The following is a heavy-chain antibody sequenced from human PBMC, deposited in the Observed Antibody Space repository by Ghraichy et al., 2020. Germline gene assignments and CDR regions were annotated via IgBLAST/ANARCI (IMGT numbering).Heavy chain of an antibody. D-gene: IGHD3-22*01. Sequence: SQTLSLTCSVSGDSIDNENYFCGWIRQPPGKGLEWIGTISYSGTTSYNPSLKSRVTISVDPSKNHLSLKLGSVTAADTAMYYCARHCNSSGYLDFAVFYYYGLDVWGQGTTVTVSS. J-gene: IGHJ6*02. CDR3: ARHCNSSGYLDFAVFYYYGLDV. CDR2: ISYSGTT. V-gene: IGHV4-39*01. CDR1: GDSIDNENYF.